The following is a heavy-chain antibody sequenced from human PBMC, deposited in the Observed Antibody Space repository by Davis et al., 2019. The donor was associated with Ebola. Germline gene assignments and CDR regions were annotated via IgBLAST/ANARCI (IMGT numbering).Heavy chain of an antibody. CDR3: ARDFWGSGDY. CDR2: IRYVGVNT. J-gene: IGHJ4*02. Sequence: GESLKLSCAVSGFTFRSHGMHWVRQTPGKGLEWVAFIRYVGVNTDYADSVKGRFTISRDNAKNTVYLQMNSLRADDTATYYCARDFWGSGDYWGQGTLVTVSS. D-gene: IGHD7-27*01. V-gene: IGHV3-30*02. CDR1: GFTFRSHG.